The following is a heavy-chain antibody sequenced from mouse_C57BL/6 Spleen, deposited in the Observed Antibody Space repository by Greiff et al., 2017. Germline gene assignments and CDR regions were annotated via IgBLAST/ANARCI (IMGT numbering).Heavy chain of an antibody. D-gene: IGHD1-1*01. V-gene: IGHV1-4*01. CDR2: INPSSGYT. J-gene: IGHJ3*01. CDR3: AREGGSSFPWFAY. CDR1: GYTFTSYT. Sequence: QVQLQQSGAELARPGASVQMSCKASGYTFTSYTMHWVKQRPGQGLEWIGYINPSSGYTKYNQKFKDKATLTADKSSSTAYMQLSSLTSEDSAVYYCAREGGSSFPWFAYWGQGTLVTVSA.